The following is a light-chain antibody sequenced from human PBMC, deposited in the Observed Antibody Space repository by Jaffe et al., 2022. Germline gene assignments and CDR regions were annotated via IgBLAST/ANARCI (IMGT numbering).Light chain of an antibody. V-gene: IGLV2-14*03. CDR1: SSDVGGYNF. CDR3: SSYIRTTPSTPGYV. J-gene: IGLJ1*01. CDR2: DVS. Sequence: QSALTQPASVSGSPGQSITISCTGTSSDVGGYNFVSWYQQHPGKAPRLMLFDVSHRPSGVSDRFSGSKSGNTASLTISGLQAEDEADYYCSSYIRTTPSTPGYVFGTGTTVTVL.